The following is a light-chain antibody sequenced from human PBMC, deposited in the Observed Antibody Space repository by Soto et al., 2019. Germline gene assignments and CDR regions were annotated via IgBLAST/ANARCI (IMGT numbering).Light chain of an antibody. V-gene: IGLV2-23*02. CDR1: QSTGGNYDL. CDR2: EVN. CDR3: CSYAGSSTFV. Sequence: CAGSQSTGGNYDLVSWYQRHPGKAPKVMIHEVNKRPSGVSIRFSGSKSGSTASLTISGLQAEDEAEYYCCSYAGSSTFVFGTGTKVTVL. J-gene: IGLJ1*01.